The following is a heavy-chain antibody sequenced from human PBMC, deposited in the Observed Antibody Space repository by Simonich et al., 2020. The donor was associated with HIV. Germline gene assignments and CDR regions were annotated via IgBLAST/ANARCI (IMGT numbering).Heavy chain of an antibody. D-gene: IGHD3-3*01. J-gene: IGHJ4*02. CDR3: ARDPYNFWSGSHFDY. Sequence: EVQLVESGGGLVQPGGSLRLSCAASGFTFSSYEMNWVRQAPVKGLWLVSYISIRSSTIYYADSVKGRFTISRDNAKNSLYLQMNSLRAEDTAVYYCARDPYNFWSGSHFDYWGQGTLVTVSS. CDR2: ISIRSSTI. CDR1: GFTFSSYE. V-gene: IGHV3-48*03.